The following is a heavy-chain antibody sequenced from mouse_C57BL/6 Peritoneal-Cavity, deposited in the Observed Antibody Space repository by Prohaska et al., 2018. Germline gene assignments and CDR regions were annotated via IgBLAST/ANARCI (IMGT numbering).Heavy chain of an antibody. V-gene: IGHV1-37*01. J-gene: IGHJ3*01. D-gene: IGHD2-1*01. CDR3: ARSYGNSFAWFAY. CDR2: INPYNGDT. Sequence: HGKSLEWIGRINPYNGDTFYNQKFKGKATLTVDKSSSTAHMELLSLTSEDFAVYYCARSYGNSFAWFAYWGKGTLVTVSA.